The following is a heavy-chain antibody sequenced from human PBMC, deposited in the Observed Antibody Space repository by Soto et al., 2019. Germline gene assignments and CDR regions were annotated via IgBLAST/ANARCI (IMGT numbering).Heavy chain of an antibody. J-gene: IGHJ5*01. CDR3: AGDTRYADYVRWFDS. CDR2: ITASGGRT. V-gene: IGHV3-23*01. Sequence: EVHLLESGGGLVQPGGSLRLSCTASGFTFSSYAMTWVGQAPGRGLEGVSGITASGGRTFYADSVKGRFTISRDSSRSTLYLQMNSLRAEDTAVYYCAGDTRYADYVRWFDSWGQGTLVTVSS. D-gene: IGHD4-17*01. CDR1: GFTFSSYA.